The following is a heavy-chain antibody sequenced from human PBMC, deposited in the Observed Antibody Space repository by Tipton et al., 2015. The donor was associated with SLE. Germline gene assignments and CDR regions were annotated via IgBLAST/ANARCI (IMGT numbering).Heavy chain of an antibody. J-gene: IGHJ5*01. Sequence: QSGPEVKKPGSSVKISCKASGGSFTNYGVAWVRQAPGQGLEWVGGIIPISGLANFAQKFQDRVTLSADKSTKTVYMDLASLRSEDTAMYYCAETGGRLLGIGSSENWFDSWGQGTLVTVSS. V-gene: IGHV1-69*17. CDR3: AETGGRLLGIGSSENWFDS. CDR2: IIPISGLA. CDR1: GGSFTNYG. D-gene: IGHD6-13*01.